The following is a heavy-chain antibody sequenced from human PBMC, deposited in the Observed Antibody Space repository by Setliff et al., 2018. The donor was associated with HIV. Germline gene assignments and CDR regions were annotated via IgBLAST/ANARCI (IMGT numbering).Heavy chain of an antibody. D-gene: IGHD6-13*01. CDR3: ARATPGEHLVLHY. CDR2: IVPVFGPG. CDR1: GGTFRKDT. Sequence: GASVKVSCKASGGTFRKDTITWVRQAPGQGLEWMGGIVPVFGPGNSAQKFQGRVTSTADESTSTVYMEVSSLKSEDTAVYYCARATPGEHLVLHYWGQGTLVSVSS. V-gene: IGHV1-69*13. J-gene: IGHJ4*02.